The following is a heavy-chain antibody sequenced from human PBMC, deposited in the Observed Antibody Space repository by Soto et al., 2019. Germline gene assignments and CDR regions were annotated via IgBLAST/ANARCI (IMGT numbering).Heavy chain of an antibody. CDR3: ATMTWGGPFDF. V-gene: IGHV3-7*01. CDR2: IKQDGSEK. CDR1: GLTFSTYW. J-gene: IGHJ4*02. D-gene: IGHD3-22*01. Sequence: EVQLVESGGGLVQPGGSLRLSCAASGLTFSTYWMSWVRQAPGKELEWVANIKQDGSEKYYVDSVKGRFTISRDNANNSLWLQMNSLRAEDTAVYYCATMTWGGPFDFWGQGTLVTVSS.